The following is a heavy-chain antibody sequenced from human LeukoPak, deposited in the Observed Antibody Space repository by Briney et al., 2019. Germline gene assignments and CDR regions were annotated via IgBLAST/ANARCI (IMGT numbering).Heavy chain of an antibody. J-gene: IGHJ3*02. CDR3: ARDTGYDLAFDI. D-gene: IGHD5-12*01. CDR2: IYSGGST. Sequence: GGSLRLSCAASGFAVTSNYMSWVRQAPGKGLEWVSVIYSGGSTYYADSVKGRFTISRDNSKNTLYLQMNSLRAEDTAVYYCARDTGYDLAFDIWGQGTMVTVSS. V-gene: IGHV3-53*01. CDR1: GFAVTSNY.